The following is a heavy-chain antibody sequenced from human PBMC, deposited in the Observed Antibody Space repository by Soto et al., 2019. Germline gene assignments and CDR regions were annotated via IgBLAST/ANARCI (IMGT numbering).Heavy chain of an antibody. Sequence: QVQLQESGPGLVKPSETLSLTCTVSGGSISSYYWSWIRQPAGKGLEWIGRIYTSGSTNYTPSLKSRVTMSVDTSKNQFSLKLSSVTAADTAVYYCARYGGGYSYGDDAFAIWGEGTMVTVSS. V-gene: IGHV4-4*07. CDR3: ARYGGGYSYGDDAFAI. D-gene: IGHD5-18*01. CDR1: GGSISSYY. J-gene: IGHJ3*02. CDR2: IYTSGST.